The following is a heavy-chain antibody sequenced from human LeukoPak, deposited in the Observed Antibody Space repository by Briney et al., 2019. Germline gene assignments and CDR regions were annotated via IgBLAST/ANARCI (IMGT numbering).Heavy chain of an antibody. CDR3: ARDPIYSSSFPCYDY. D-gene: IGHD6-6*01. CDR2: INPNSGGT. J-gene: IGHJ4*02. CDR1: GYTFTGYY. V-gene: IGHV1-2*06. Sequence: ASVKVSCKASGYTFTGYYIHWVRQATRQGVERMGRINPNSGGTNYAKKFQGRVTMTRDTYISTGYMELSRVRSDDTAVYYCARDPIYSSSFPCYDYWGQGTLVTVSS.